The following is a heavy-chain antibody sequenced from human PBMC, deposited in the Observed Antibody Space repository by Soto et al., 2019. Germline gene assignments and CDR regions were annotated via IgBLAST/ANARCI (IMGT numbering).Heavy chain of an antibody. CDR2: ISDSGGRT. Sequence: AVSLRLSCAASGFTFNTYAMSWVRQAPGKGLKWLSAISDSGGRTYYADSVKGRFTISRDNSKNTLYLQMNSLRAEDTAVYFCAKELVNSGWTHFGYWGQGTLVTVSS. CDR1: GFTFNTYA. D-gene: IGHD6-19*01. CDR3: AKELVNSGWTHFGY. V-gene: IGHV3-23*01. J-gene: IGHJ4*02.